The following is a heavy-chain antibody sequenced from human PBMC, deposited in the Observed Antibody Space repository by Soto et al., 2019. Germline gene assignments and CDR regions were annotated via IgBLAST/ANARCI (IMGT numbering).Heavy chain of an antibody. CDR3: VTRLWFGELRDAFDI. D-gene: IGHD3-10*01. CDR2: IYYSGST. Sequence: SETLSLTCPVSGGSISSYYWSWIRQPPGKGLEWIGYIYYSGSTNYNPSLKSRVTISVDTSKNQFSLKLSSVTAADTAVYYCVTRLWFGELRDAFDIRGQGTMVTVSS. J-gene: IGHJ3*02. CDR1: GGSISSYY. V-gene: IGHV4-59*08.